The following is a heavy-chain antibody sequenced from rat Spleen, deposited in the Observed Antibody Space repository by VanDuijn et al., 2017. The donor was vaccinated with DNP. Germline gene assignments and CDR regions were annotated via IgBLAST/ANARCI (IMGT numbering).Heavy chain of an antibody. V-gene: IGHV5-58*01. J-gene: IGHJ3*01. CDR1: GFTFSSYW. Sequence: EVQLVETGGGVVQPGRSLKLSCVASGFTFSSYWMYWIRQAPGKGLEWVASINPDGGSTYYSDSVKGRFAISRDNAENTLYLQMNSLRAEDTATDSCAKVRYYGVPGFTYWGQGTLVTVSS. D-gene: IGHD1-6*01. CDR2: INPDGGST. CDR3: AKVRYYGVPGFTY.